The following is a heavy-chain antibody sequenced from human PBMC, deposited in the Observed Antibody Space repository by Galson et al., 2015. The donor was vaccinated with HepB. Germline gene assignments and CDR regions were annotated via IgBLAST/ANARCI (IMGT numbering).Heavy chain of an antibody. CDR3: ARGRSSNSNMDV. J-gene: IGHJ6*03. CDR2: ISSSDRNT. V-gene: IGHV3-21*01. D-gene: IGHD4-11*01. Sequence: SLRLSCAASGFTFSTYSMNWVLQAPGKGLEWISSISSSDRNTSYADSVKGRFTISRDNAKNSLYLQMNSLRAEATAGYYCARGRSSNSNMDVWGKGTTVTGSS. CDR1: GFTFSTYS.